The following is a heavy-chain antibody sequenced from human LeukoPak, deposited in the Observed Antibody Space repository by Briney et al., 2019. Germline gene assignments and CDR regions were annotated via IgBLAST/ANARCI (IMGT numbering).Heavy chain of an antibody. J-gene: IGHJ4*02. Sequence: PGGSLRLSCAASGFTFSSYAMSWVRQPPGKGLEWIGEIHHSGSTNYNPSLRSRVTISVDISKNQFSLRLNSVTAADTAVYYCASARWDDWGQGTLVTVSS. D-gene: IGHD4-23*01. CDR1: GFTFSSYAM. CDR3: ASARWDD. V-gene: IGHV4-4*02. CDR2: IHHSGST.